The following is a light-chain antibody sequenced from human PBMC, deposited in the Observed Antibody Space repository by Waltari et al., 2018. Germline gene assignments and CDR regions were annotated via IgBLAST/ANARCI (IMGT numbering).Light chain of an antibody. Sequence: DIVMTQSPDSLAAPLGEKATPNCKSHQSLFYHSNNKNYLAWYQQNPGHPLKLFFYWASSRESGVPDRFSGSGSGTDFTLTIGSLQAEDVAVYYCQQYYTAPYTFGQGTKLEIK. V-gene: IGKV4-1*01. CDR3: QQYYTAPYT. J-gene: IGKJ2*01. CDR2: WAS. CDR1: QSLFYHSNNKNY.